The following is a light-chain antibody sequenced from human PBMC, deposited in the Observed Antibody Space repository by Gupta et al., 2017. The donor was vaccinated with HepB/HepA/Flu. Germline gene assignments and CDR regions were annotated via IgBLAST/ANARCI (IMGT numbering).Light chain of an antibody. V-gene: IGKV3-11*01. J-gene: IGKJ4*01. CDR2: DAS. CDR1: QSVSNN. CDR3: QQRSNWPRT. Sequence: EIVLTQSPDTLSWSPGERATLSCRASQSVSNNLAWYQQKPGQAPRLLIYDASNRATGIPARFSGSGSGTEFALTISSRETEDFAVYYCQQRSNWPRTFGGGTNVEIK.